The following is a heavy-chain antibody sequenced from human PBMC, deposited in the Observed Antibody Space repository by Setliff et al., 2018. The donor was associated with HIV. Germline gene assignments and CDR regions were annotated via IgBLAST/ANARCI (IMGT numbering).Heavy chain of an antibody. CDR2: INPNSGGT. J-gene: IGHJ5*02. D-gene: IGHD3-22*01. V-gene: IGHV1-2*06. CDR3: ARVGYDDTSGFYHEGDWFDP. Sequence: ASVKVSCKASGYTFTGYYMHWVRQAPGQGLEWMGRINPNSGGTNYAQKFQGRVTMTRDTSISTVYMELNSLRSEDTAMYYCARVGYDDTSGFYHEGDWFDPWGQGTLVTVSS. CDR1: GYTFTGYY.